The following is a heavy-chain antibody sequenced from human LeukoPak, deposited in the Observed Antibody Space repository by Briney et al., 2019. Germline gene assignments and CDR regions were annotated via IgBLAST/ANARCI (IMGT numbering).Heavy chain of an antibody. CDR3: ARDHRGTYYYEGSGYYAFDI. D-gene: IGHD3-22*01. CDR2: ISAYNGNT. J-gene: IGHJ3*02. CDR1: GYTFTNYG. Sequence: EASVKVSCKASGYTFTNYGISWVRQAPGQGLEWMGWISAYNGNTNSKQKSQGRVTMTTDTSTSTAYMEMRSLRSDDTAVYYCARDHRGTYYYEGSGYYAFDIWGQGTMVSVSS. V-gene: IGHV1-18*01.